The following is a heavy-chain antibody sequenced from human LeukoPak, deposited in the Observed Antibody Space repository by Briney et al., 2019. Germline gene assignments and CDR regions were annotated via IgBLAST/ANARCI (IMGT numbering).Heavy chain of an antibody. D-gene: IGHD3-10*01. Sequence: GASVKVSCKASGYTFTSYDINWVRQATGQGLEWMGRIIPIFGTANYAQKFQGRVTITTDESTSTAYMELSSLRSEDTAVYYCAREGFSGGSDYWGQGTLVTVSS. J-gene: IGHJ4*02. CDR1: GYTFTSYD. V-gene: IGHV1-69*05. CDR2: IIPIFGTA. CDR3: AREGFSGGSDY.